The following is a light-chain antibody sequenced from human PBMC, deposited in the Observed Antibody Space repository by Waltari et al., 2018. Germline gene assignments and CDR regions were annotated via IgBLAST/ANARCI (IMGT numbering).Light chain of an antibody. CDR3: GTWDSSLSIGV. Sequence: QSLLTQPPSVSAAPGQKVTIPCSGRGPNIGSNYVIWYQQLPVTSPKVFIYYNNRRPSGIPDRFSGTKSGTSATLGITGLQTGDEADYYCGTWDSSLSIGVFGGGTKLTVL. J-gene: IGLJ2*01. V-gene: IGLV1-51*01. CDR1: GPNIGSNY. CDR2: YNN.